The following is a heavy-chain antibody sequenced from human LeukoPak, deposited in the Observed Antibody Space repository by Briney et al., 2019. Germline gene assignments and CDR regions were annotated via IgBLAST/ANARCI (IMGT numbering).Heavy chain of an antibody. CDR1: GFTFSSYW. CDR3: ARDRGYCSSTSCYYFDY. Sequence: PGGSLRLSCAASGFTFSSYWMSWVRQAPGKGLEWVANIKQDGSEEYYVDSVKGRFTISRDNAKNSLYLQMNSLRAEDTAVYYCARDRGYCSSTSCYYFDYWGQGTLVTVSS. CDR2: IKQDGSEE. J-gene: IGHJ4*02. V-gene: IGHV3-7*03. D-gene: IGHD2-2*01.